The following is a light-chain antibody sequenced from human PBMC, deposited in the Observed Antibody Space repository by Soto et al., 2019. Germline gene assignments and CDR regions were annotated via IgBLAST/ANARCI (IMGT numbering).Light chain of an antibody. CDR2: SSN. CDR1: SSNIGSNP. Sequence: QSVLTQPPSVSGTPGQRVSLSCSGSSSNIGSNPVNWYQQFPGTAPKLLIHSSNQRPSGVPDRLSASKSGTAAPLAISGLQSEDEADYYCATWDDSLNGYVFGPGTKLTVL. V-gene: IGLV1-44*01. CDR3: ATWDDSLNGYV. J-gene: IGLJ1*01.